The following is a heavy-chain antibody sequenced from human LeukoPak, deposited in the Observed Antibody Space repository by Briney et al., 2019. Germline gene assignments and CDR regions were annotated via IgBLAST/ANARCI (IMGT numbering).Heavy chain of an antibody. CDR3: ARTLRGAAAGNYYFDS. CDR2: INHSGST. J-gene: IGHJ4*02. Sequence: SETLSLTCAVYGGSFSGYYWSWIRQPPGKGLEWIGAINHSGSTNYHPSLQSRVTISVETSKNQFSLRLSSVTAAETAVYYCARTLRGAAAGNYYFDSWGQGTLVTVSS. CDR1: GGSFSGYY. D-gene: IGHD6-13*01. V-gene: IGHV4-34*01.